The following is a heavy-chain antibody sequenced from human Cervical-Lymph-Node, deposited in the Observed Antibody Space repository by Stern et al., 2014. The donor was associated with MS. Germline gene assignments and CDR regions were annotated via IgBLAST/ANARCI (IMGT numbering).Heavy chain of an antibody. D-gene: IGHD5-18*01. CDR2: ISSSGNEI. CDR1: GFAFSTYT. CDR3: ASRGNIYGWVY. J-gene: IGHJ4*02. V-gene: IGHV3-48*02. Sequence: EDQLVESGGGLVQPGGSLRLSCAAFGFAFSTYTMNWVRQAPGKGVEWVSYISSSGNEIHHADSVEGRFTISRDNAKSSLFLQMNSLRDEDTAVYYCASRGNIYGWVYWGQGTLVTVSS.